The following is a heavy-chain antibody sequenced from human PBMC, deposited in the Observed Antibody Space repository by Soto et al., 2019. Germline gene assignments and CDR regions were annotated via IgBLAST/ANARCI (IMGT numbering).Heavy chain of an antibody. J-gene: IGHJ6*03. Sequence: PSETLSLTCTVSGGSISSGGYYWSWIRQHPGKGLEWIGYIYYSGSTYYNPSLKSRVTISVDTSKNQFSLKLSSVTAADTAVYYCARGFGVVIGTYYYMDVWGKGTTVTVSS. D-gene: IGHD3-3*01. CDR2: IYYSGST. V-gene: IGHV4-31*03. CDR3: ARGFGVVIGTYYYMDV. CDR1: GGSISSGGYY.